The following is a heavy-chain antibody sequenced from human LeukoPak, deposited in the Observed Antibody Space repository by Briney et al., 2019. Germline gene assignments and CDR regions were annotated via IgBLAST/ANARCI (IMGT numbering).Heavy chain of an antibody. CDR1: GGTFSNYA. V-gene: IGHV1-69*06. J-gene: IGHJ4*02. Sequence: SVKVSRKPSGGTFSNYAISWVRQAPGQGLEWMGGVIPIFDTPNFAQKFQGRVTITADKSTSTAYMELSRLRSEDTAVYYCARAVQVTTGGLFDYWGEGTLVTVSS. CDR2: VIPIFDTP. CDR3: ARAVQVTTGGLFDY. D-gene: IGHD4-17*01.